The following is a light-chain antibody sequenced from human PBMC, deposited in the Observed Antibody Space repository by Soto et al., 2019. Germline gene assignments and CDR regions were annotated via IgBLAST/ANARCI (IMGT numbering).Light chain of an antibody. J-gene: IGLJ1*01. CDR1: SSDVGVYNY. CDR2: AVS. V-gene: IGLV2-14*01. CDR3: SSYTGDSTYV. Sequence: QSALTQPASVSGSPGQSITISCTGTSSDVGVYNYVSWYQQHPGKAPKPLIYAVSNRPSGVSNRFSASKSGNTASLFISGLQAEDEADYYCSSYTGDSTYVFESGTKVTVL.